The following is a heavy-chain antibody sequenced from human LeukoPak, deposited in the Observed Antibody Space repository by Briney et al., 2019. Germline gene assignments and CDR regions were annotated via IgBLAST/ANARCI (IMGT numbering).Heavy chain of an antibody. V-gene: IGHV4-61*08. Sequence: SQTLSLTCTVSGGSISSGDYYWSWIRQPPGKGLEWIGYIYNSGSTTYNPSLKSRATISVDTSKNQFSLKLTSMTAADTAFYYCVRDRELHYWGQGILVTVSS. CDR2: IYNSGST. D-gene: IGHD1-7*01. CDR1: GGSISSGDYY. J-gene: IGHJ4*02. CDR3: VRDRELHY.